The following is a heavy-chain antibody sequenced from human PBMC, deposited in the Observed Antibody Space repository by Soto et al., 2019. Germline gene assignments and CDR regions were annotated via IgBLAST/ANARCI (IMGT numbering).Heavy chain of an antibody. V-gene: IGHV1-69*13. J-gene: IGHJ3*02. CDR2: IIPIFGTA. Sequence: ASVKVSCKASGGTFSSYALSWVRQAPGQGLEWIGGIIPIFGTAKYAQNLHGRVTITADESTSTAYMAVSSLSSEDTAVYYCGRDVTIFGVDQGTYAFDIGGQRKMVTVSS. CDR1: GGTFSSYA. D-gene: IGHD3-3*01. CDR3: GRDVTIFGVDQGTYAFDI.